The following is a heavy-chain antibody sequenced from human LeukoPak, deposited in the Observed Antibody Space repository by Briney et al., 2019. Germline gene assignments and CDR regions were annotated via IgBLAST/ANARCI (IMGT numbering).Heavy chain of an antibody. J-gene: IGHJ4*02. CDR1: GFTVSSTY. V-gene: IGHV3-66*01. CDR3: ESDASI. Sequence: PGGSLRLSCAASGFTVSSTYMNWVRQAPGKGLEWVSLIYGDGSTYYADSVKGRFTISRDNSKNTLYLQMNSLRAEDPAVYYCESDASIWGQGTLVTVSS. CDR2: IYGDGST.